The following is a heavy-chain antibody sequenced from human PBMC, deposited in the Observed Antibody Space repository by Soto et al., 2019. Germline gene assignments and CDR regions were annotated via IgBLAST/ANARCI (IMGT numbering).Heavy chain of an antibody. CDR2: IFSNDET. D-gene: IGHD2-21*01. J-gene: IGHJ4*02. Sequence: QVTLKESGPVLVKPTETLTLTCTVSGFSLSTARMGVSWIRQPPGKALEWLAHIFSNDETAYSTSLKTRLTISKDTSKRQVVLTMGNMDPVDTATYYCARTVARMNLDYWGQGTLVTVSS. V-gene: IGHV2-26*01. CDR1: GFSLSTARMG. CDR3: ARTVARMNLDY.